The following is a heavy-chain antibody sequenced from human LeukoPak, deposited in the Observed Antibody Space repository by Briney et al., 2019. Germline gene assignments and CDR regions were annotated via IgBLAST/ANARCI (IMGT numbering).Heavy chain of an antibody. Sequence: SETLSLTCTVSGGSISSSSYCWGWIRQPPGKGLEWIGNIYYSRSTYYNPSLKSRVTISVDTSKNQFSLKLSSVTAADTAVYYCARYLYYGGVDYWGQGTLVTVSS. CDR1: GGSISSSSYC. CDR2: IYYSRST. V-gene: IGHV4-39*01. J-gene: IGHJ4*02. CDR3: ARYLYYGGVDY. D-gene: IGHD3-10*01.